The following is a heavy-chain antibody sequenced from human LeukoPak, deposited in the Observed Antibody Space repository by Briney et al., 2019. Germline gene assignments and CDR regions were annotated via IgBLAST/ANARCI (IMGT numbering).Heavy chain of an antibody. CDR2: ISPNSGGT. V-gene: IGHV1-2*02. Sequence: ASVKVSCKASGYTFTFNYIHWVRQAPGQGLEWMGWISPNSGGTNYPQNFQGRVTMTRDTSITTAYMELSRLTSDDTAVYYCARVGRISGWDFDYWGQGTLVIVSS. D-gene: IGHD6-19*01. CDR3: ARVGRISGWDFDY. J-gene: IGHJ4*02. CDR1: GYTFTFNY.